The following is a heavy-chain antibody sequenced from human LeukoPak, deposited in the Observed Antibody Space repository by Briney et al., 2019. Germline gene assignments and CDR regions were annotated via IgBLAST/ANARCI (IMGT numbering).Heavy chain of an antibody. Sequence: GGSLRLSCAASGFTFSSYWMSWVRQAPGKGLEWVANIKQDGSEKYYVDSVKGRFTISRDNAKNSLYLQMNSLRAEDTAVYYCARLRGGHSSSWYDAFDIWGQGTMVTVSS. CDR3: ARLRGGHSSSWYDAFDI. V-gene: IGHV3-7*01. D-gene: IGHD6-13*01. J-gene: IGHJ3*02. CDR1: GFTFSSYW. CDR2: IKQDGSEK.